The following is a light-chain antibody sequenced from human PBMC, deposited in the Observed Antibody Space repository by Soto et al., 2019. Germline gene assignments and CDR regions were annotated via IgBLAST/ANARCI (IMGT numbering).Light chain of an antibody. Sequence: QSMLTQPPSVSGAPGQRVTLSCTGNTSNLGAGYDVHWYQQLPGAAPKLVIFGNRNRPSGVPERFSGSKSGTSASLAITGLQAEDEADYYCQAYDYSLTASVFGGGTKLTVL. CDR3: QAYDYSLTASV. J-gene: IGLJ3*02. CDR2: GNR. V-gene: IGLV1-40*01. CDR1: TSNLGAGYD.